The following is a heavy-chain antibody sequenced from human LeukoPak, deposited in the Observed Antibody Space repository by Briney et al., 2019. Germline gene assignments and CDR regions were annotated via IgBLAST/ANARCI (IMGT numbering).Heavy chain of an antibody. CDR1: GGSISSYY. D-gene: IGHD3-22*01. Sequence: SETLSLTCTVSGGSISSYYWSWIRQPPGKGLEWIGYIYYSGSTNYNPSLKSRVTISVDTSKNQFSLKLSSVAAADTAVYYCARVYYDSSGYYFDYWGQGTLVTVSS. J-gene: IGHJ4*02. CDR2: IYYSGST. CDR3: ARVYYDSSGYYFDY. V-gene: IGHV4-59*01.